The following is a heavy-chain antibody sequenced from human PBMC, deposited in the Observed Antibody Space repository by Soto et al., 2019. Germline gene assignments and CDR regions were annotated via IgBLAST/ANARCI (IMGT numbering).Heavy chain of an antibody. Sequence: SETLSLSCTVSGGSISSYYWSWIRQPPGKGLEWIGYIYYSGSTNYNPSLKSRVTISVDTSKNQFSLKLSSVTAADTAVYYCAIGGSGSYYNPYYFDYWGQGTLVTVSS. CDR2: IYYSGST. CDR3: AIGGSGSYYNPYYFDY. D-gene: IGHD3-10*01. J-gene: IGHJ4*02. V-gene: IGHV4-59*01. CDR1: GGSISSYY.